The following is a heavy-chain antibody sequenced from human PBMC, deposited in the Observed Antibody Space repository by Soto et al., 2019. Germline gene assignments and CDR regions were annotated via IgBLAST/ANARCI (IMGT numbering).Heavy chain of an antibody. Sequence: QVHLVQSGAEVKKPGASVTFPCKASGYTFSNYYMHWVRQAPGQGLEWVGIINPSGGGTTYAQNFQGRVPMTRDTATSTGYMELNSLRSEDTAVYYCARGPKLTDFGDRGYYGMDVWGHGTTVTVSS. CDR2: INPSGGGT. D-gene: IGHD4-17*01. V-gene: IGHV1-46*01. CDR1: GYTFSNYY. J-gene: IGHJ6*02. CDR3: ARGPKLTDFGDRGYYGMDV.